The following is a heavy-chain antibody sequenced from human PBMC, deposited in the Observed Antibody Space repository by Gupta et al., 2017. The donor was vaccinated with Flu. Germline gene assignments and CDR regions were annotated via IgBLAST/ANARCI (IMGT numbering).Heavy chain of an antibody. J-gene: IGHJ6*02. D-gene: IGHD5-12*01. CDR2: INAGNGNT. Sequence: QVQLVQSGAEVKKPGASVKVSCKASGYTFTSYAMHWVRQAPGQRLEWMGWINAGNGNTKYSQKFQGRVTITRDTSASTAYMELSSLRSEDTAVYYCARDPGASDKIYSGYDYYYYGMDVWGQGTTVTVSS. V-gene: IGHV1-3*01. CDR1: GYTFTSYA. CDR3: ARDPGASDKIYSGYDYYYYGMDV.